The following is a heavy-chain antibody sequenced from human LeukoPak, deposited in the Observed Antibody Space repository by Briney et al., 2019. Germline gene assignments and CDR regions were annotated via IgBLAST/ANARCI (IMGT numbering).Heavy chain of an antibody. J-gene: IGHJ6*02. Sequence: KPSETLSLTCTVSGGSISSYYWSWIRQPPGKGLEWIGYIYYSGSTNYNPSLKSRVTISVDTSKNQFSLKLSSVTAADTAVYYCARVPYTYYDILTGPGEGDVWGQGTTVTVSS. CDR3: ARVPYTYYDILTGPGEGDV. V-gene: IGHV4-59*01. D-gene: IGHD3-9*01. CDR1: GGSISSYY. CDR2: IYYSGST.